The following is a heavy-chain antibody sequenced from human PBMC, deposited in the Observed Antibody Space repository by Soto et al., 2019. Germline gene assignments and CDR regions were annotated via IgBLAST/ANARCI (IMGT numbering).Heavy chain of an antibody. V-gene: IGHV3-23*01. J-gene: IGHJ5*02. D-gene: IGHD6-25*01. Sequence: GGSLRLSCAASGFTFSSYAMSWVRQAPGKGLEWVSAISGSGGSTYYADSVKGRFTISRDNSKNTLYLQMNSLRAEDTAVYYCAKDQGSRQEGHYNWFDPWGQGTLVTVSS. CDR2: ISGSGGST. CDR1: GFTFSSYA. CDR3: AKDQGSRQEGHYNWFDP.